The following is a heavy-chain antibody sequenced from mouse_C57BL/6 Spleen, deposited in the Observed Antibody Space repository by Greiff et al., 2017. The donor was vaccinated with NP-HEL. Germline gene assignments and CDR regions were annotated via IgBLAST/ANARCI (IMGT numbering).Heavy chain of an antibody. CDR1: GYAFSSYW. CDR3: ARSSIYYYGSSSPWYFDV. J-gene: IGHJ1*03. CDR2: IYPGDGDT. V-gene: IGHV1-80*01. D-gene: IGHD1-1*01. Sequence: VKLQESGAELVKPGASVKISCKASGYAFSSYWMNWVKQRPGKGLEWIGQIYPGDGDTNYNGKFKGKATLTADKSSSTAYMQLSSLTSEDSAVYFCARSSIYYYGSSSPWYFDVWGTGTTVTVSS.